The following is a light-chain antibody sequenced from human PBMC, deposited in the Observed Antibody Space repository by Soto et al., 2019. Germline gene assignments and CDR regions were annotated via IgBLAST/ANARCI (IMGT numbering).Light chain of an antibody. V-gene: IGLV2-11*01. CDR1: SSDVGGSSY. CDR3: SAYSGRSPYV. CDR2: DVN. J-gene: IGLJ2*01. Sequence: QSVLTQPRSVSGSPGQSVTISCTGTSSDVGGSSYVSWYQQHPDKAPKLMIYDVNERPSGVPDRFSGSKSGNTASLTISGLQAEDEADYSCSAYSGRSPYVFGGGTKVTVL.